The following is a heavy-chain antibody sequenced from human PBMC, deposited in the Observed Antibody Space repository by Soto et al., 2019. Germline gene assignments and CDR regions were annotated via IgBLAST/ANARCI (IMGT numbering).Heavy chain of an antibody. V-gene: IGHV4-39*01. CDR3: ARHLSSSFNYFDY. CDR1: GGSISSSSYY. D-gene: IGHD6-13*01. J-gene: IGHJ4*02. Sequence: LALTCTVSGGSISSSSYYWGWVRQPPGKGLEWIGSIYYSGSTYYNPSLKSRVTISVDTSKNQFSLKLSSVTAADTAVYYCARHLSSSFNYFDYWGQGTLVTVSS. CDR2: IYYSGST.